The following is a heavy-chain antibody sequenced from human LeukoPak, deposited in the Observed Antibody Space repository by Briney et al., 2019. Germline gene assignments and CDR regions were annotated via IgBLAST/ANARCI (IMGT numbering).Heavy chain of an antibody. J-gene: IGHJ6*03. D-gene: IGHD2-21*02. V-gene: IGHV1-69*05. CDR2: IIPIFGTA. CDR3: ARGPPMSYCGGDCDNYYYYYMDV. CDR1: GGTFSSYA. Sequence: ASVKVCCKASGGTFSSYAISWVRQAPGQGLEWMGGIIPIFGTANYAQKFQGRVTITTDESTSTAYMELSSLRSEDTAVYYCARGPPMSYCGGDCDNYYYYYMDVWGKGTTVTVSS.